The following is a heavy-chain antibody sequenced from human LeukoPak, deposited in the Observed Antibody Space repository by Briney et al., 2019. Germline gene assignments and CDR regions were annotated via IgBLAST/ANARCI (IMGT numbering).Heavy chain of an antibody. D-gene: IGHD1-14*01. Sequence: PGGSLRLSCAASGFTFSDYYMSWIRQAPGKGLEWVSYISSSGSTIYYADSVKGRFTISRDNAKNSLYLQMNSLRAEDTAVYYCARGTRSSLYYYYYYYMDVWGKGTTVTVSS. CDR3: ARGTRSSLYYYYYYYMDV. CDR1: GFTFSDYY. V-gene: IGHV3-11*04. J-gene: IGHJ6*03. CDR2: ISSSGSTI.